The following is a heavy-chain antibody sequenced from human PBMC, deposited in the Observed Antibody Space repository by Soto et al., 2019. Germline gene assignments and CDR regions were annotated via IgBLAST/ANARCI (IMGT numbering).Heavy chain of an antibody. CDR2: IYYSGST. D-gene: IGHD3-3*01. CDR3: ASVLTYYDFWSGYYNYDAFDI. V-gene: IGHV4-59*01. CDR1: CGSISSYY. Sequence: PSETLSLTCTVSCGSISSYYWSWIRQPPGKGLEWIGYIYYSGSTNYNPSLKSRVTISVDTSKNQFSLKLSSVTAADTAVYYCASVLTYYDFWSGYYNYDAFDIWGQGTMVTVS. J-gene: IGHJ3*02.